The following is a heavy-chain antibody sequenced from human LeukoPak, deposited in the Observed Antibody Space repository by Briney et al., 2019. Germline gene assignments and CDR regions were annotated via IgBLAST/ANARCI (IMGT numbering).Heavy chain of an antibody. J-gene: IGHJ6*03. D-gene: IGHD3-10*01. V-gene: IGHV1-46*01. Sequence: ASVKVSCKASGYTFTSYYMHWVRQAPGQGLEWMGIINPSGGSTSYAQKFQGTVTMTRDMSTSTAYMELSSLRSEDTAVYYCARDSGSGRPYYYYMDVWGKGTTVTVSS. CDR1: GYTFTSYY. CDR3: ARDSGSGRPYYYYMDV. CDR2: INPSGGST.